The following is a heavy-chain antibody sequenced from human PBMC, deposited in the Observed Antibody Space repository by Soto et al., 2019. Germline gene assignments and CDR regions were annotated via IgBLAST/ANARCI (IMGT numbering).Heavy chain of an antibody. J-gene: IGHJ4*02. D-gene: IGHD2-15*01. Sequence: SETLSLTCSVSGGSISSGDYYWSWVRQHPGKGLEWIGYIFYSGSTYYNPSLKSQVTISVDTSKNQLSMKLRSVTAADTALYYCARGGSGDIVVVAAIDYWGQGTLVTVSS. V-gene: IGHV4-31*01. CDR3: ARGGSGDIVVVAAIDY. CDR2: IFYSGST. CDR1: GGSISSGDYY.